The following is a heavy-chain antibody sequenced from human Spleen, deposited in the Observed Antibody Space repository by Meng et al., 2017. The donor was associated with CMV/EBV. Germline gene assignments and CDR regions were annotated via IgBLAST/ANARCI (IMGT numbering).Heavy chain of an antibody. CDR1: EYTFIDHH. D-gene: IGHD1-26*01. J-gene: IGHJ6*02. Sequence: ASVKVSCKASEYTFIDHHMHWVRQAPGQGLEWMGWINPYSGDTKYAQKFQGRVTMTRDTSTSTVYMELSSLTSEDAAVYYCARGTSGTYPNFYYYGMDVWGQGTTVTVSS. V-gene: IGHV1-2*02. CDR3: ARGTSGTYPNFYYYGMDV. CDR2: INPYSGDT.